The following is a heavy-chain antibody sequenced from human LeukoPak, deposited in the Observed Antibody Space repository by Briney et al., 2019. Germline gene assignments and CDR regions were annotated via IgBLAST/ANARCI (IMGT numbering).Heavy chain of an antibody. D-gene: IGHD2-2*01. Sequence: SETLSLTCTVSGGSIINSNYYWGWIRQPPGKGLEWIGYIYYSGSTNYNPSLKSRVTISVDTSKKQFSLKLSSVTAADTAVYYCARDTGSCSTTTCYDDAFDIWGQGTMDTVSS. V-gene: IGHV4-61*01. CDR1: GGSIINSNYY. CDR2: IYYSGST. CDR3: ARDTGSCSTTTCYDDAFDI. J-gene: IGHJ3*02.